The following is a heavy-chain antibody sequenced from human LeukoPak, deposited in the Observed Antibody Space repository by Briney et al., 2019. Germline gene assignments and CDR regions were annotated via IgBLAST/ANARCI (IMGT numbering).Heavy chain of an antibody. CDR3: AKGVGGVVPAANFDY. V-gene: IGHV3-23*01. CDR2: ISGSGGST. D-gene: IGHD2-2*01. Sequence: GGSLRLSCAASGFTFSSYAMSGVRQAPGKGLEWVSAISGSGGSTYYADSVKGRFTISRDNSKNTLYLQMNSLRAEDTAVYYCAKGVGGVVPAANFDYWGQGTLVTVSS. CDR1: GFTFSSYA. J-gene: IGHJ4*02.